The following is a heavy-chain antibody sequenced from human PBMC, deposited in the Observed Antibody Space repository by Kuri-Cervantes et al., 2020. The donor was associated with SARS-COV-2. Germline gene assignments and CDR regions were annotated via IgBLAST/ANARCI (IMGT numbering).Heavy chain of an antibody. V-gene: IGHV4-38-2*01. CDR1: GYSISSGYY. Sequence: SETLSLTCAVSGYSISSGYYWGWIRQPPGKGLEWIGSIYHSGSTYYNPSLKSRVTISVDTSKNQFSLKLSSVTAADTAVYYCARQRGPYYDFWSGYYFDAFDIWGRGTMVTVSS. J-gene: IGHJ3*02. D-gene: IGHD3-3*01. CDR3: ARQRGPYYDFWSGYYFDAFDI. CDR2: IYHSGST.